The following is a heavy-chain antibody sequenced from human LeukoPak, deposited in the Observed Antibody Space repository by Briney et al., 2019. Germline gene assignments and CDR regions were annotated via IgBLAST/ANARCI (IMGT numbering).Heavy chain of an antibody. Sequence: PGASVKVSCKASGYTFTSYGISWVRQAPGQGLEWMGWINPNSGGTNYAQKYQGWVTMTRDTSISTAYMELSRLRSDDTAVYYCARGAGIAAAGEHNLDYWGQGTLVTVSS. CDR3: ARGAGIAAAGEHNLDY. CDR2: INPNSGGT. CDR1: GYTFTSYG. D-gene: IGHD6-13*01. J-gene: IGHJ4*02. V-gene: IGHV1-2*04.